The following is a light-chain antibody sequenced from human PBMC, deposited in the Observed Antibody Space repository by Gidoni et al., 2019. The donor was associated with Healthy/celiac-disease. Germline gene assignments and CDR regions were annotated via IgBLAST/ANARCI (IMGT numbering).Light chain of an antibody. CDR2: AAS. V-gene: IGKV1-33*01. Sequence: DIQMPQSPSSLSASVGDRVTITCQASQDISNYLNWYQQKPGKAPKLLIYAASNLETGVPSRFSGSGSGTDFTFTISSLQPEDIATYYCQQYDNLPLTFGGGTKVEIK. CDR1: QDISNY. CDR3: QQYDNLPLT. J-gene: IGKJ4*01.